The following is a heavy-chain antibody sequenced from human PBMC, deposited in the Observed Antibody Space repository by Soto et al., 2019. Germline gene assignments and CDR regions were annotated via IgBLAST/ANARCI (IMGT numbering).Heavy chain of an antibody. J-gene: IGHJ6*02. CDR2: INSDGSST. CDR3: AREFGEMATTSVYYYYGMDV. V-gene: IGHV3-74*01. Sequence: GGSLRLSCAASGFTFSSYWMHWFRQAPGKGLVWVSRINSDGSSTSYADSVKGRFTISRDNAKNTLYLQMNSLRAEDTAVYYCAREFGEMATTSVYYYYGMDVWGQGTTVTVSS. CDR1: GFTFSSYW. D-gene: IGHD3-10*01.